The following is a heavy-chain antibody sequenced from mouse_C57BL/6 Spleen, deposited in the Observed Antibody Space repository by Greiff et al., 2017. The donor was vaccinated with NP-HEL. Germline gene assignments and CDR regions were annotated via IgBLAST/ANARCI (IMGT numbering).Heavy chain of an antibody. CDR3: ARSNDYDGAMDY. Sequence: VQLQQPGAELVRPGSSVKLSCKASGYTFTSYWMDWVKQRPGQGLEWIGNIYPSDSETHYNQKFKDKATLTVDKSSSTAYMQLSSLTSEDSAVYYCARSNDYDGAMDYWGQGTSVTVSS. CDR1: GYTFTSYW. D-gene: IGHD2-4*01. V-gene: IGHV1-61*01. CDR2: IYPSDSET. J-gene: IGHJ4*01.